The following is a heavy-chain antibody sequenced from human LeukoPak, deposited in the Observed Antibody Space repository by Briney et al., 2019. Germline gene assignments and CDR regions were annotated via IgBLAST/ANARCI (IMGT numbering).Heavy chain of an antibody. D-gene: IGHD3-10*01. J-gene: IGHJ4*02. CDR1: GFTFSSYG. V-gene: IGHV3-30*02. CDR2: IRYDGSNK. Sequence: PGGSLRLSCAASGFTFSSYGMHWVRQAPGKGLEWVAFIRYDGSNKYYADSVKGRFTISRDNSKNTLYLQMNSLRAEDTAVYYCARTMVRGVIFDYWGQGTLVTVSS. CDR3: ARTMVRGVIFDY.